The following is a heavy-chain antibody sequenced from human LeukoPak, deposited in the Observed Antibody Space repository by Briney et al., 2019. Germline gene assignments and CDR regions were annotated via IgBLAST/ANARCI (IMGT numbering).Heavy chain of an antibody. CDR2: IKQDGSEK. CDR1: GFTFSSYR. CDR3: ARDRRGLGMDV. D-gene: IGHD3-10*01. J-gene: IGHJ6*02. V-gene: IGHV3-7*03. Sequence: GGSLRLSCAASGFTFSSYRMTWVRQAPGKGREWVANIKQDGSEKYYVDSVKGRFTSSRDNAKNSLYLQMNSLRAEDTAMYYCARDRRGLGMDVWGQGTTVTVSS.